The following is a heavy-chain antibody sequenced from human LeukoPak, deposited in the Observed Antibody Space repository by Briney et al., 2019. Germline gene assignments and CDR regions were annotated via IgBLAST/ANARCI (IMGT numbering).Heavy chain of an antibody. J-gene: IGHJ4*02. CDR3: ARDSHYYGSGSYDY. CDR1: GGSFSGYY. Sequence: PSETLSLTCAVYGGSFSGYYWSWIRQPPGKGLEWIGYIYYSGSTNYNPSLKSRVTISVDTSKNQFSLKLSSVTAADTAVYYCARDSHYYGSGSYDYWGQGTLVTVSS. V-gene: IGHV4-59*01. CDR2: IYYSGST. D-gene: IGHD3-10*01.